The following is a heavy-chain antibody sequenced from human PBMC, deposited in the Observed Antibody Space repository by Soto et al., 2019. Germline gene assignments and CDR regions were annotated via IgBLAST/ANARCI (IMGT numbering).Heavy chain of an antibody. CDR1: GDSISSYY. CDR2: LYYSGST. V-gene: IGHV4-59*08. Sequence: PSETLSLTCTVSGDSISSYYGAGFRKTQGKGLEWIGYLYYSGSTFYNPSLKSRVTISVDTSKNQFSLEVRSVTAADTAMYYCVRHDRGWYLQSWFDPWGQGTLVTVSS. D-gene: IGHD6-19*01. CDR3: VRHDRGWYLQSWFDP. J-gene: IGHJ5*02.